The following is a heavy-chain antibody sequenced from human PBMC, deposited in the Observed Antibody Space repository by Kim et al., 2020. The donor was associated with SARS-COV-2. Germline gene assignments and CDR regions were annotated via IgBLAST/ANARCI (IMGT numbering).Heavy chain of an antibody. V-gene: IGHV1-2*02. D-gene: IGHD6-19*01. J-gene: IGHJ5*02. CDR3: ARDSSGWGNWFDP. Sequence: YAQKFQGRVTMTRDTSISTAYMELSRLRSDDTAVYYCARDSSGWGNWFDPWGQGTLVTVSS.